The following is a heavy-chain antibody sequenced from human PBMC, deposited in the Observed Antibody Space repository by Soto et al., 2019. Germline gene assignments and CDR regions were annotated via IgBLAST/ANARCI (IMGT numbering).Heavy chain of an antibody. CDR2: ISGSGGTT. CDR3: AKPSYSSSSYYYYGMDV. D-gene: IGHD6-6*01. CDR1: GFTFSSDA. J-gene: IGHJ6*02. V-gene: IGHV3-23*01. Sequence: EVQLLESGGGLVQPGGSLRLSCAASGFTFSSDAMTCVRQAPGKGLEWVSAISGSGGTTYHADSVKGRFTISRDNSKNTLYLQMNSLRAEDSAVYYCAKPSYSSSSYYYYGMDVWGQGTTVTVSS.